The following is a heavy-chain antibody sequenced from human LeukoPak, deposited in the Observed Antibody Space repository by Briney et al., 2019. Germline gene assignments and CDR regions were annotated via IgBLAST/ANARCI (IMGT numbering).Heavy chain of an antibody. CDR3: AKAGPGTPLRFAFDI. J-gene: IGHJ3*02. D-gene: IGHD1-1*01. CDR2: ISGSGGST. CDR1: GFTFSSYA. Sequence: PGGSLTLSCTASGFTFSSYAMSWIRQAPRKGLEWVSGISGSGGSTYYADSVKGRFTISRDNSKNTLYLQMNSLRAEDTAVYYCAKAGPGTPLRFAFDIWGQGTMVTVSS. V-gene: IGHV3-23*01.